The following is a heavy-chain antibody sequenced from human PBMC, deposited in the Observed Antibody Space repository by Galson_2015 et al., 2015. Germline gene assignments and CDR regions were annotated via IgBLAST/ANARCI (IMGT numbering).Heavy chain of an antibody. CDR1: GGSVSSSSYY. D-gene: IGHD6-19*01. CDR3: ARQRYSSGWNEA. Sequence: SLTCTVSGGSVSSSSYYWGWIRQPPGKGLECIGSIYYSGSTYYNPSLKSRVTISVDTSKNQFSLKLSSVTAADTAVYYCARQRYSSGWNEAWGQGTLVTVSS. CDR2: IYYSGST. J-gene: IGHJ5*02. V-gene: IGHV4-39*01.